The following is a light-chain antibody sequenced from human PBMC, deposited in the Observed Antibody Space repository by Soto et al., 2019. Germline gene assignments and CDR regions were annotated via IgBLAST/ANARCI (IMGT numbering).Light chain of an antibody. V-gene: IGKV1-5*03. Sequence: DSQLTQSPSTLSASVGDRFTITCRASQSISSWLAWYQQKPGKAPKLXXYQASSLQSGVPSRFSGSGSGTDFTLTISSLQSEDFAVYYCQQYNTWPPITFCQGTRLEI. CDR1: QSISSW. CDR3: QQYNTWPPIT. CDR2: QAS. J-gene: IGKJ5*01.